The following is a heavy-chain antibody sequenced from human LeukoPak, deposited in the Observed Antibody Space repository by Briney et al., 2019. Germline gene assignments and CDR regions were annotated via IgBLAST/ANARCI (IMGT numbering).Heavy chain of an antibody. V-gene: IGHV4-4*02. J-gene: IGHJ4*02. CDR1: GGSISSLNL. CDR2: MYLGGTT. Sequence: SGTLSLTCIVSGGSISSLNLWSWLRQPPGKGLEWIGEMYLGGTTNFNPSLMSRVTILIDKSKNQLSLQLTSVTAADTAVYYCAGLEGRYSTDWFYFFDYWGQGALVTVFS. CDR3: AGLEGRYSTDWFYFFDY. D-gene: IGHD6-19*01.